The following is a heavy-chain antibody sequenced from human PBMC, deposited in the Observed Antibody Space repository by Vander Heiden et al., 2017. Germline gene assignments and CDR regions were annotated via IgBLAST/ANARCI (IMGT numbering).Heavy chain of an antibody. CDR3: TRGGGVRTKKSYYFDY. CDR1: GFSVSSNF. Sequence: EVQLVESGGGLIQPGRSLRLSCAASGFSVSSNFMSWVRQAPGKGLEWVSVYYSVGTAYYADSVKGRFTISRDNSKNTLYLQMNGLRAEDTAVYYCTRGGGVRTKKSYYFDYWGQGTLVTVSS. J-gene: IGHJ4*02. CDR2: YYSVGTA. D-gene: IGHD3-16*01. V-gene: IGHV3-53*01.